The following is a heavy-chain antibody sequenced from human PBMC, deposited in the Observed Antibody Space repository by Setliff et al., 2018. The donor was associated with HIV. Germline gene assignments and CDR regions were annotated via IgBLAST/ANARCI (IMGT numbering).Heavy chain of an antibody. CDR1: GYTFTVNF. V-gene: IGHV1-2*06. Sequence: GASVKVSCKTSGYTFTVNFIHWVRQAPGQGLVWLGRISPNRGGTNFAQKFQGRVTMTRDTSISTACMELHRLTSDDTAVYFCAREGFTGSEFDSWGQGTLVTVSS. J-gene: IGHJ4*02. D-gene: IGHD3-9*01. CDR2: ISPNRGGT. CDR3: AREGFTGSEFDS.